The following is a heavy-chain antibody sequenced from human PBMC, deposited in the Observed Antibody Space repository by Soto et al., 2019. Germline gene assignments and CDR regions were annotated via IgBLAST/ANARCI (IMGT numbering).Heavy chain of an antibody. CDR1: GYTFTSYG. J-gene: IGHJ4*02. CDR2: ISAYNGNT. Sequence: ASVKVSCKASGYTFTSYGISWVRQAPGQGLEWMGWISAYNGNTNYAQKLQGRVTMTTDTSTSTAYMELRSLRSDDTAVYYCARTRYSSSSGHYDYWGQGTLVTVYS. CDR3: ARTRYSSSSGHYDY. D-gene: IGHD6-6*01. V-gene: IGHV1-18*04.